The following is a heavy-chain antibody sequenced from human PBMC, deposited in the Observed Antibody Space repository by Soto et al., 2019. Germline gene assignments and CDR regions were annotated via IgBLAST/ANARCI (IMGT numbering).Heavy chain of an antibody. CDR2: IYYSGST. D-gene: IGHD6-6*01. Sequence: PSETLSLTCTVSGGSISSSSYYWGWIRQPPGKGLEWIGSIYYSGSTYHNPSLKSRVTISVDTSKNQFSLKLSSVTAADTAVYYCARRPEEYSSSSDAYYYYGMDVWGQGTTVTVSS. V-gene: IGHV4-39*01. CDR1: GGSISSSSYY. CDR3: ARRPEEYSSSSDAYYYYGMDV. J-gene: IGHJ6*02.